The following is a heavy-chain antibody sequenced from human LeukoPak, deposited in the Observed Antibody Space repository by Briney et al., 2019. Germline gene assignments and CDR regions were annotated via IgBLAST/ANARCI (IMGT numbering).Heavy chain of an antibody. V-gene: IGHV1-18*01. CDR1: GYTFTSYG. J-gene: IGHJ5*02. CDR3: ARDYYGSAPSDWFDP. Sequence: EASVKVSCKASGYTFTSYGISWVRQAPGQGLEWMGWISAYNGNTNYAQKLQGRVTMTTDTSTSTAYMELRSLRSDDTAVYYCARDYYGSAPSDWFDPWGQGALVTVSS. CDR2: ISAYNGNT. D-gene: IGHD3-10*01.